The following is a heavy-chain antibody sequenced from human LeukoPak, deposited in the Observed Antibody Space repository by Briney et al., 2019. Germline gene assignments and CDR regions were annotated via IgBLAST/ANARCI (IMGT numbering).Heavy chain of an antibody. CDR1: GFTFTDFY. J-gene: IGHJ4*02. V-gene: IGHV3-11*01. Sequence: GGSLRLSCAASGFTFTDFYMSWIRQAPGKGLEWVSYISISGTTIYYADSVKGRFTFSRNNAKNSVYRQMNSLIAEDTAVYYCARTGRLQYGDYVAFDYWGQGTLVTVSS. D-gene: IGHD4-17*01. CDR2: ISISGTTI. CDR3: ARTGRLQYGDYVAFDY.